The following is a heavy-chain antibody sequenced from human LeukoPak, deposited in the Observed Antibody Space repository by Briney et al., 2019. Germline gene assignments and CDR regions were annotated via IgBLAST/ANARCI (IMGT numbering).Heavy chain of an antibody. CDR1: GYTFTSYA. D-gene: IGHD2-15*01. V-gene: IGHV1-3*01. CDR2: INAGNGNT. CDR3: ARGMCGGSCYPHYCYYYGMDV. J-gene: IGHJ6*02. Sequence: ASVKVSCKASGYTFTSYAIHWVRQAPGQRLEWMGWINAGNGNTKYSQKFQGRVTITRDTSASTAYMELSSLRSEDTAVYYCARGMCGGSCYPHYCYYYGMDVWGQGTTVTVSS.